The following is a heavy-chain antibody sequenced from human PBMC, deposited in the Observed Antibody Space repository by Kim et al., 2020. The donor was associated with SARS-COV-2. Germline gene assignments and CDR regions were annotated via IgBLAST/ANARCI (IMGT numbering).Heavy chain of an antibody. Sequence: YADSVKFRFTISRATSKNTLYLHMNSLGAEDTAVYDCARAYQWAPDAFDIWGQGTMVTVSS. D-gene: IGHD1-26*01. V-gene: IGHV3-53*01. CDR3: ARAYQWAPDAFDI. J-gene: IGHJ3*02.